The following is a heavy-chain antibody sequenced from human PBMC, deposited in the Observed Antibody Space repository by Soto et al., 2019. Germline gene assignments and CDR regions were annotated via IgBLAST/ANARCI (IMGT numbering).Heavy chain of an antibody. D-gene: IGHD3-22*01. Sequence: EEYLLESGGGLVQPGGSLRLSCAASGFTFSNYAMSWVRQAPGKGLEWVSSASGSGVSTYYADSVKGRFTISGDNSKNTLYLQMDSLRAEDTAIYYCAKSIVGTLRGSDHWGQGTLVTVSS. CDR1: GFTFSNYA. J-gene: IGHJ4*02. CDR3: AKSIVGTLRGSDH. V-gene: IGHV3-23*01. CDR2: ASGSGVST.